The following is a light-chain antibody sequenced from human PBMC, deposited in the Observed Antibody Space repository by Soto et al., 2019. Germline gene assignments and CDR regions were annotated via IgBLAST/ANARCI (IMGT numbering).Light chain of an antibody. V-gene: IGLV1-40*01. CDR3: LSFDSSLSVV. Sequence: QSVLTQPPSVSGAPGQRVTISCTGSSSNIGAGYDVHWYQQLPGRAPKLLIYGNTNRPSGVPDRFSGSKSGTSASLAMTGLQAEDEADYYCLSFDSSLSVVFGGGTKLTVL. CDR1: SSNIGAGYD. CDR2: GNT. J-gene: IGLJ2*01.